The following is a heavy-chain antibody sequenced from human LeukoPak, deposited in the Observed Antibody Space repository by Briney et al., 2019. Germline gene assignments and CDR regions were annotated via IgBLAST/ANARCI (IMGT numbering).Heavy chain of an antibody. CDR1: GCTVSTYC. CDR2: VNREGTTS. V-gene: IGHV3-74*01. D-gene: IGHD2-21*01. CDR3: ASEVDSILFDY. J-gene: IGHJ4*02. Sequence: GGSESLVYPASGCTVSTYCMHWVRQVPGKGLVWVSRVNREGTTSAYADSVKGRITISRDNDKNTLYLQMNSLRVEDTAVYYCASEVDSILFDYWGQGTLVTVSS.